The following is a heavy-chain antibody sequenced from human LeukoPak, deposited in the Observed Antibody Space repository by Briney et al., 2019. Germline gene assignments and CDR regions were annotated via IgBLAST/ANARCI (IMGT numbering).Heavy chain of an antibody. CDR1: EFTFSTYW. CDR3: TTGNAIPDPDY. Sequence: GGSLRLSCAASEFTFSTYWMHWVRQAPGKGLEWVGRIKSKTDGGATDFAAPVKGRFTISRDDSKTTLYLQMNSLKTEDTALYYCTTGNAIPDPDYWGQGTLVTVSS. V-gene: IGHV3-15*01. J-gene: IGHJ4*02. D-gene: IGHD2-8*01. CDR2: IKSKTDGGAT.